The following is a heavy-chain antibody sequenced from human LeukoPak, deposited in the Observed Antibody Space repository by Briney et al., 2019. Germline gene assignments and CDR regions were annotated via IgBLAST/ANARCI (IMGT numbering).Heavy chain of an antibody. CDR3: ARGRIADDY. CDR1: GGTFSSYA. Sequence: APVKVSCKASGGTFSSYAISWVRQATGQGLEWMGWMNPNSGNTGYAQKFQGRVTMTRNTSISTAYMELSSLRSEDTAVYYCARGRIADDYWGQGTLVTVSS. V-gene: IGHV1-8*02. CDR2: MNPNSGNT. J-gene: IGHJ4*02. D-gene: IGHD6-13*01.